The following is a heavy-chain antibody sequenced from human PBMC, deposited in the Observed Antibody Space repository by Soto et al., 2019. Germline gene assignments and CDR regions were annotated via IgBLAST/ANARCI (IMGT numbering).Heavy chain of an antibody. CDR1: GGTLSSYY. J-gene: IGHJ6*03. CDR3: ARGIYDYIWGSYRPSSYYYYMDV. CDR2: IYYSGST. Sequence: SETLSLTCTVSGGTLSSYYWSWIRKTPGKGLEWIGYIYYSGSTNYNPSLKSRVTISVDTSKNQFSLKLSSVTAADTAVYYCARGIYDYIWGSYRPSSYYYYMDVWGKGTTVTVSS. D-gene: IGHD3-16*02. V-gene: IGHV4-59*01.